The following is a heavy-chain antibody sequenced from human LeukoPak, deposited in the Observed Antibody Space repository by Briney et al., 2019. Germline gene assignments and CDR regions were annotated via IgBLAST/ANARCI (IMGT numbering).Heavy chain of an antibody. D-gene: IGHD4-23*01. J-gene: IGHJ4*02. CDR2: IIPIFGTA. CDR1: GGTYSSYA. Sequence: SVKVSCKASGGTYSSYAISWVRQAPGQGLEWMGGIIPIFGTANYAQKFQGRVTITADESTSTAYMELSSLRSEDTAVYYCARMTTVVTRGDYWGQGTLVTVSS. CDR3: ARMTTVVTRGDY. V-gene: IGHV1-69*13.